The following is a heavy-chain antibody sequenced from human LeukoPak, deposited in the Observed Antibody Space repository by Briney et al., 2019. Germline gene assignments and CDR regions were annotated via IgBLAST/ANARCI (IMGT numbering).Heavy chain of an antibody. V-gene: IGHV3-23*01. CDR3: AKVLKIYHYYGMDV. J-gene: IGHJ6*02. CDR2: ISGSGGST. Sequence: PGGSLRLSCAASGFTFISYAMTWVRKAPGKGLEWVSGISGSGGSTDYADSVRGRLTISRDDSNTTLFLQMNSLRAEDTAVYYCAKVLKIYHYYGMDVWGQGTTVTVSS. CDR1: GFTFISYA. D-gene: IGHD2/OR15-2a*01.